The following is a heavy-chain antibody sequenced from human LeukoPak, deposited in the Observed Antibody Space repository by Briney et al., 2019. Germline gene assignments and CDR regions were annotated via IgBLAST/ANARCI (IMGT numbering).Heavy chain of an antibody. CDR1: GYSIRSGDY. Sequence: SETLSLTCAVSGYSIRSGDYWGWIRQSPGKGLEWIGSIYHSGSTHYNPSFKSRVTISVDTSKNQFSLMLSSVTAADTAVYYCARNRSVTTTPGFDHWGQGTLVTVSS. J-gene: IGHJ4*02. CDR2: IYHSGST. D-gene: IGHD4-17*01. CDR3: ARNRSVTTTPGFDH. V-gene: IGHV4-38-2*01.